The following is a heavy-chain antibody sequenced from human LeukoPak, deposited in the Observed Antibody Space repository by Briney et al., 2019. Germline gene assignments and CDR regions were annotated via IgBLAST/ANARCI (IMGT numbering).Heavy chain of an antibody. CDR3: AKAFYCSSTSCPFDY. V-gene: IGHV3-23*01. Sequence: GGSLRLSCAASGFTFSSYAMSWVRQAPGKGLEWVSAISGSGGSTYYADSVKGRFTTSRDNSKNTLYLQMNSLRAEDTAVYYCAKAFYCSSTSCPFDYWGQGTLVTVSS. CDR2: ISGSGGST. J-gene: IGHJ4*02. CDR1: GFTFSSYA. D-gene: IGHD2-2*01.